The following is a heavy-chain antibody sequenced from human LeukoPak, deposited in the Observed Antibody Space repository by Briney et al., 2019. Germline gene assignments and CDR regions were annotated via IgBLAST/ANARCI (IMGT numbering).Heavy chain of an antibody. D-gene: IGHD3-16*01. CDR1: GFIFSTYW. V-gene: IGHV3-7*01. Sequence: GGSLRLSCAAPGFIFSTYWMTWDRQAPGKGLEWVANMKGDGSEIHYVDSVKGRFTISRDNARNLLYLQMNSLRADDTAVYYCARPAYTAAYDLWGQGTMVTVSS. CDR2: MKGDGSEI. CDR3: ARPAYTAAYDL. J-gene: IGHJ3*01.